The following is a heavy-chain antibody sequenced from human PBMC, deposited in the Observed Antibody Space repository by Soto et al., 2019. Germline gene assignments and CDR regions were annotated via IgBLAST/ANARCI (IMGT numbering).Heavy chain of an antibody. CDR3: AKKATGAGGYFYMDV. CDR2: ISSNGGST. D-gene: IGHD3-10*01. Sequence: SLRLSCAASGFTFSSYAMHWVRQAPGKGLEYVSAISSNGGSTYYANSVKGRFTISRDNSKNTLYLQMGSLRAEDMAVYYCAKKATGAGGYFYMDVWGKGTTVTVSS. V-gene: IGHV3-64*01. J-gene: IGHJ6*03. CDR1: GFTFSSYA.